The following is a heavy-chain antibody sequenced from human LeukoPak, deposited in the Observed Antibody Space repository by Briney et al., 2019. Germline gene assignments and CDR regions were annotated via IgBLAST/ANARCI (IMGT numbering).Heavy chain of an antibody. CDR1: GFTCSSYG. V-gene: IGHV3-30*18. CDR3: AKDVYYGMDV. CDR2: ISYDGSNK. Sequence: PGGSLRLSCAASGFTCSSYGMHWVRQAPGKGLEWVAVISYDGSNKYYADSVKGRFTISRDNSKNTLYLQMNSLRAEDTAVYYCAKDVYYGMDVWGQGTTVTVSS. J-gene: IGHJ6*02.